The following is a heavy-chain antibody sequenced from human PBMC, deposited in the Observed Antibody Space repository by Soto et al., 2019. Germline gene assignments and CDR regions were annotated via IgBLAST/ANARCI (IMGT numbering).Heavy chain of an antibody. CDR1: GFTFSNYW. V-gene: IGHV3-7*01. CDR3: VRDGSSGWHFDS. CDR2: MRQDGSQK. D-gene: IGHD6-19*01. Sequence: VQLVESGGGLVQPGGSLRLSGEASGFTFSNYWRSWIRQAPGKGLEWVANMRQDGSQKYLVDSVTGRFTISRDNAKNSLYLQMNGLRTEDTAVYYYVRDGSSGWHFDSWGQGTLVTVPS. J-gene: IGHJ4*02.